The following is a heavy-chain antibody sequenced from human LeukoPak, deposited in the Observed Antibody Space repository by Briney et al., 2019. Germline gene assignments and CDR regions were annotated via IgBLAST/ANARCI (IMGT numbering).Heavy chain of an antibody. D-gene: IGHD1-26*01. CDR2: INPNSGGT. CDR1: GYTFTGYY. J-gene: IGHJ4*02. CDR3: AKDIHGIVGATTGLDY. Sequence: ASVKVSCKASGYTFTGYYMHWVRQAPGQGLEWMGWINPNSGGTNYAQKFQGRVTMTRDTSISTAYMELSRLRSDDTALYYCAKDIHGIVGATTGLDYWGQGTLATVSS. V-gene: IGHV1-2*02.